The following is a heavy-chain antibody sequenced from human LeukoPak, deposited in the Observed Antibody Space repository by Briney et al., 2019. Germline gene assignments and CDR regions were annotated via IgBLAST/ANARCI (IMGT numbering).Heavy chain of an antibody. CDR2: IYYSGST. CDR3: ARAREGGSYSYYYYYMDV. Sequence: SETLSLTCTVSGGSISSYYWSWIRQPPGKGLEWIGYIYYSGSTNYNPSLKSRVTISVDTSKNQFSLKLSSVTAADTAVYYCARAREGGSYSYYYYYMDVWGKGTTVTVSS. J-gene: IGHJ6*03. CDR1: GGSISSYY. D-gene: IGHD1-26*01. V-gene: IGHV4-59*01.